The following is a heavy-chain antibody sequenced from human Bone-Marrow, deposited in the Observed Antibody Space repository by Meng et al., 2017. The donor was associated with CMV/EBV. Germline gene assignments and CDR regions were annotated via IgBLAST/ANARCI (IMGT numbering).Heavy chain of an antibody. CDR1: GGSISSYY. CDR3: ARDLRVTGGFDI. CDR2: IYYSGST. Sequence: GSLRLSCTVSGGSISSYYWSWIRQPPGKGLEWIGYIYYSGSTNYNPSLKSRVTISVDTSKNQFSLKLSSVTAADTAVYYCARDLRVTGGFDIWGQGTMVTVSS. V-gene: IGHV4-59*01. D-gene: IGHD2-21*02. J-gene: IGHJ3*02.